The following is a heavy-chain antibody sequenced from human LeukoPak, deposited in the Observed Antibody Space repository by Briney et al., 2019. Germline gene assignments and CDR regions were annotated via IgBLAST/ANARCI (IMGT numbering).Heavy chain of an antibody. V-gene: IGHV3-53*01. CDR1: GGSIRSSYYY. CDR2: IYSGGTT. Sequence: ETLSLTCTVSGGSIRSSYYYWGWVRQAPGKGLEWVSVIYSGGTTYYADSVKGRFTVSRDNSKNMLYLQMDSLRVEDTAVFFCARLLPPYDNGHGPFDSWGRGTLVTVSS. D-gene: IGHD2/OR15-2a*01. CDR3: ARLLPPYDNGHGPFDS. J-gene: IGHJ4*02.